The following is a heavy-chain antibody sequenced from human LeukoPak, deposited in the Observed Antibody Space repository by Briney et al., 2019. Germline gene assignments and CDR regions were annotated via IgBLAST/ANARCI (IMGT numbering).Heavy chain of an antibody. V-gene: IGHV3-7*01. D-gene: IGHD4-11*01. Sequence: PGGSLRLSCAASGFTFSSYWMSWVRQAPGKGLEWVANIKEDGSDKYYVDSVKGRFTISRDNAKNSLFLQMNSLRAEDTAVYYCARRDYSANFMTTLRHDYYYYMDVWGKGITVTVSS. J-gene: IGHJ6*03. CDR2: IKEDGSDK. CDR1: GFTFSSYW. CDR3: ARRDYSANFMTTLRHDYYYYMDV.